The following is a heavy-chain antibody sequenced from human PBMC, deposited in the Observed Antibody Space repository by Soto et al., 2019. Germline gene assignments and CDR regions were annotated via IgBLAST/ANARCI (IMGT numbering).Heavy chain of an antibody. J-gene: IGHJ3*02. Sequence: PGGSLRLSCSASGFTFDDCALSWFRQGPGKGLEWVGFIRSRGFGGTTEYAASVKGRFTISRDDSKRIAYLQMNSLKTEDTAVYYCTRYGYDFNWNYDASDIWGQGTKVTVS. V-gene: IGHV3-49*03. CDR3: TRYGYDFNWNYDASDI. CDR1: GFTFDDCA. D-gene: IGHD5-12*01. CDR2: IRSRGFGGTT.